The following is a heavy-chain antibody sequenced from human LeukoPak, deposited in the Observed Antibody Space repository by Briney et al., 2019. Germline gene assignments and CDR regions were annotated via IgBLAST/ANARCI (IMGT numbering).Heavy chain of an antibody. CDR2: IKGDGSTT. J-gene: IGHJ4*02. D-gene: IGHD3-10*01. V-gene: IGHV3-74*01. CDR3: ARDIVFGSGSCLD. CDR1: GFPFSGHW. Sequence: GGSLRLSCTASGFPFSGHWMHWVRQAPGKGLVWVSRIKGDGSTTNYADSVRGRFSISRDNAKNTVYLQMNSLRAEDTAVYYCARDIVFGSGSCLDWGQGALVTVSS.